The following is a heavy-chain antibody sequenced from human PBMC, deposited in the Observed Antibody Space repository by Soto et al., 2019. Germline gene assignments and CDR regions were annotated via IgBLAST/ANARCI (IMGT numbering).Heavy chain of an antibody. V-gene: IGHV4-59*01. J-gene: IGHJ4*02. CDR1: GGSISSYY. Sequence: SETLSLTCTVSGGSISSYYWSWIRQPPGKGLEWIGYIYYSGSTNYNPSLKSRVTISVDTYKNQFSLKLGSVTAADTAVYYCDRTDRNLVVVREWVWGQGTLVTVSS. D-gene: IGHD2-21*01. CDR2: IYYSGST. CDR3: DRTDRNLVVVREWV.